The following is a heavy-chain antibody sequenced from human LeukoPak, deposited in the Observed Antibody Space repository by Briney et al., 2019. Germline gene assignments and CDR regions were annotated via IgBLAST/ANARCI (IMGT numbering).Heavy chain of an antibody. D-gene: IGHD6-13*01. CDR2: IKSKTDGGTT. Sequence: NPGGSLRLSSAASGFTFSNVWMSWVRQAPGKGLEWVGRIKSKTDGGTTDYAAPVKGRFTISRDDSKNTLYLQMNSLKTGDTAVYYCTTGPYSSSWYWLYWGQGTLVTVSS. V-gene: IGHV3-15*01. CDR1: GFTFSNVW. J-gene: IGHJ4*02. CDR3: TTGPYSSSWYWLY.